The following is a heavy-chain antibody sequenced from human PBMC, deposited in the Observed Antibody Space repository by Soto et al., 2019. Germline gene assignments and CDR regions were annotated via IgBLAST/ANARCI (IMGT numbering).Heavy chain of an antibody. CDR3: VRDEKNWAKFDY. CDR2: ISATGVP. CDR1: GYTFLKYG. V-gene: IGHV1-18*01. D-gene: IGHD3-16*01. J-gene: IGHJ4*02. Sequence: QVQLVQSGPEVKRPGASVKVSCKAFGYTFLKYGISWVRLAPGQRPEWMGWISATGVPNYAQRHQGRFTMTVDTSSSTAFMELNSLTSDDTAIYYCVRDEKNWAKFDYWGQGTLVTVSS.